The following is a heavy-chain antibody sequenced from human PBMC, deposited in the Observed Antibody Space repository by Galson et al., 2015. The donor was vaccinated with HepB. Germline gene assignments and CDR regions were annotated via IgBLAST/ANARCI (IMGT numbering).Heavy chain of an antibody. CDR1: GFTFSNYA. J-gene: IGHJ3*01. CDR2: IGGSGGAT. Sequence: SLRLSRAASGFTFSNYAMNWVRQAPGKGPEWVSHIGGSGGATYYADSVKGRFAVSRDNSRNTLYLQMNSLRAEDTAIYYCAKDAYSYNQVFDPFDLWGQGTMVTVSS. CDR3: AKDAYSYNQVFDPFDL. V-gene: IGHV3-23*01. D-gene: IGHD3-16*02.